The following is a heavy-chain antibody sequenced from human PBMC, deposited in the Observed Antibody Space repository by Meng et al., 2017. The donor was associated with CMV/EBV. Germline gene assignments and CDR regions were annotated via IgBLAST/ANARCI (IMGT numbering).Heavy chain of an antibody. J-gene: IGHJ3*02. CDR1: GGTFSSYT. CDR2: IIPILGIA. Sequence: SSVNVSCKASGGTFSSYTISWVRQAPGQGLEWMGRIIPILGIANYAQKFQGRVTITADKSTSTAYMELSSLRSEDTAVYYCWATAIQGGAFDIWGQGTMVTVSS. D-gene: IGHD2-2*02. V-gene: IGHV1-69*02. CDR3: WATAIQGGAFDI.